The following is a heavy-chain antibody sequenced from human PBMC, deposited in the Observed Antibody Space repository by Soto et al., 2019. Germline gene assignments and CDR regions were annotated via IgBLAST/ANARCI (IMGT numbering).Heavy chain of an antibody. D-gene: IGHD3-22*01. Sequence: EVQLLESGGGLVQPGGSLRLSCAASGFTFSSYAMSWVRQAPGKGLEWVSSTSGSGGDVYHAGSVKGRFAISRDNSNNTLYLQMNSLRAEDTAIYYCAKGWLYGAGMGVWGQGTTVTVSS. J-gene: IGHJ6*02. CDR3: AKGWLYGAGMGV. CDR2: TSGSGGDV. CDR1: GFTFSSYA. V-gene: IGHV3-23*01.